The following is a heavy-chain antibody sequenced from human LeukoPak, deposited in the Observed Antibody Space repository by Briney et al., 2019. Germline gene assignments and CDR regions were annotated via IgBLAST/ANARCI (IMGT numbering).Heavy chain of an antibody. CDR1: GFTFSSYS. D-gene: IGHD2-2*01. CDR2: ISSSSSYI. CDR3: ARAGREGYCSSTSCYLPAP. J-gene: IGHJ5*02. Sequence: GGSLRLSCAASGFTFSSYSMNWVRQAPGKGLEWVSSISSSSSYIYYADSVKGRFTISRDNAKNSLYLQMNSLRAEDTAVYYCARAGREGYCSSTSCYLPAPSGQGTLVTVSS. V-gene: IGHV3-21*01.